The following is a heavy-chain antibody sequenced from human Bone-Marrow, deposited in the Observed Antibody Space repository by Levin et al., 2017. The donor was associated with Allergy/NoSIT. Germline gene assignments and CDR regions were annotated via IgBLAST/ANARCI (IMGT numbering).Heavy chain of an antibody. CDR1: GFTFSSYG. Sequence: GESLKISCAASGFTFSSYGMHWVRQAPGKGLEWVAVISYDGSNKYYADSVKGRFTISRDNSKNTLYLQMNSLRAEDTAVYYCAKDPQRKQQLVGFFDYWGQGTLVTVSS. CDR3: AKDPQRKQQLVGFFDY. D-gene: IGHD6-13*01. J-gene: IGHJ4*02. V-gene: IGHV3-30*18. CDR2: ISYDGSNK.